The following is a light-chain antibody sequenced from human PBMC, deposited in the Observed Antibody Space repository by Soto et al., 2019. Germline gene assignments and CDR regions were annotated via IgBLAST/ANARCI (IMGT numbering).Light chain of an antibody. J-gene: IGLJ3*02. Sequence: QSVLTPPPSLSVAPVPRVTTSGSAGASNIGNHYVSGYQHLPGTAPKLLLYVDNKRPSGIPARFSGSESGTSATLDITVLQTEDEAEYYCGTCDSSLSGGSWVFGGGTKVTVL. CDR1: ASNIGNHY. V-gene: IGLV1-51*01. CDR2: VDN. CDR3: GTCDSSLSGGSWV.